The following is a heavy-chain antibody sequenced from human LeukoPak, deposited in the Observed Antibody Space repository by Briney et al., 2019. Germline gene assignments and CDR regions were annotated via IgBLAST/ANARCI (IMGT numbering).Heavy chain of an antibody. J-gene: IGHJ4*02. CDR3: ARGIVGATWLDY. V-gene: IGHV4-59*01. CDR2: IYYSGST. CDR1: GGSISSYC. D-gene: IGHD1-26*01. Sequence: SETLSLTCTVSGGSISSYCWSWIRQPPGKGLEWIGHIYYSGSTNYNPSLKSRVTISVDTSKNQFSLKLSSVTAADTAVYYCARGIVGATWLDYWGQGTLVTVSS.